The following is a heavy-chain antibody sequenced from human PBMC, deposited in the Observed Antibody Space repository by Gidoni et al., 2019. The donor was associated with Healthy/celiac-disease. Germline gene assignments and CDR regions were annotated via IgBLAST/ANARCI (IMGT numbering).Heavy chain of an antibody. J-gene: IGHJ3*02. CDR1: GFTFSSYA. CDR2: MSSSGCST. CDR3: AIPYDYIGGGAFDI. Sequence: EVQLLESGGGLVQPGGSLRLSCAASGFTFSSYAVSWVRQAPGKGLGWVSAMSSSGCSTYSADAVKGLFTITRDNTKNTLYLQMNSLRAEETAVYYCAIPYDYIGGGAFDIWGQGTMVTVSS. D-gene: IGHD3-16*01. V-gene: IGHV3-23*01.